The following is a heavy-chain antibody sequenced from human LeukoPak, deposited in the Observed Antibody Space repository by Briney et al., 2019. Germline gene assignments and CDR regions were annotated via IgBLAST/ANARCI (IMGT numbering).Heavy chain of an antibody. CDR1: GGSISSSSYY. Sequence: PSETLSLTCTVSGGSISSSSYYWGWIRQPPGKGLEWIGSIYYSGSTYYNPSLKSRVTISVDTSKNQFSLKLSSVTAADTAVYYCARDLTVTMIVVADAFDIWGQGTMVTVSS. CDR2: IYYSGST. J-gene: IGHJ3*02. V-gene: IGHV4-39*07. CDR3: ARDLTVTMIVVADAFDI. D-gene: IGHD3-22*01.